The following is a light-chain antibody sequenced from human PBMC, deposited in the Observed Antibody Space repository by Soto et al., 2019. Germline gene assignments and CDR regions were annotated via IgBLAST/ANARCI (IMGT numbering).Light chain of an antibody. J-gene: IGKJ1*01. V-gene: IGKV1-5*03. Sequence: LTPPPPTLLCFVGDIVTITCRASQTISSWLAWYQQKPGKAPKLLIYKASTLKSGVPSRFSGSGSGTEFTLTISSLQPDDFATYYCQRYNTCSGTFGPGTKVDIK. CDR3: QRYNTCSGT. CDR1: QTISSW. CDR2: KAS.